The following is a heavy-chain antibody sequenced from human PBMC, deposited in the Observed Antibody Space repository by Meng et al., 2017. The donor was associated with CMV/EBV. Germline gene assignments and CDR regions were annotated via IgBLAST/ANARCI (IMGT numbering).Heavy chain of an antibody. CDR1: GGSVSSGSYY. CDR2: IYYSGST. Sequence: SETLSLTCTVSGGSVSSGSYYWSWIRQPPGKGLEWIGYIYYSGSTNYNPSLKSRVTISVDTSKNQFSLKLSSVTAADTAVYYCARGAAARLGYYYYGMDVWGQGTTVTV. CDR3: ARGAAARLGYYYYGMDV. V-gene: IGHV4-61*01. D-gene: IGHD6-6*01. J-gene: IGHJ6*02.